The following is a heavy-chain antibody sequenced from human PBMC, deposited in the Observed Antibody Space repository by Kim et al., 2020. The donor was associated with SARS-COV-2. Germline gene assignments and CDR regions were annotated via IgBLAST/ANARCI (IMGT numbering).Heavy chain of an antibody. Sequence: GGSLRLSCAASGFTFSNYGMHWVRQAPDKGLEWVAVIWYDGNKNYYTDSVKGRFTISRDNSKNTLYLQMNSLRAEDTAVYYCAGPLYCSGGSCYLWGQGTLVTVSS. D-gene: IGHD2-15*01. J-gene: IGHJ4*02. CDR1: GFTFSNYG. CDR2: IWYDGNKN. V-gene: IGHV3-33*01. CDR3: AGPLYCSGGSCYL.